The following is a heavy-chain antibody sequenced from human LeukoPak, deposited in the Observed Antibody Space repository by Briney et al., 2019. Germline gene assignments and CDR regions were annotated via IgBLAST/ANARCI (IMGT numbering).Heavy chain of an antibody. CDR1: GGTFSSYA. CDR2: IIPIFGTT. CDR3: ARDHVVVVAPYDYYYYTTS. D-gene: IGHD2-15*01. V-gene: IGHV1-69*13. J-gene: IGHJ6*03. Sequence: ASVKVSCKASGGTFSSYAISWVRQASGQGLEWMGGIIPIFGTTKYAQKFQGRVTITADESTSTAYMEMSSLRSEDTAVYYCARDHVVVVAPYDYYYYTTSGAKGPRSPSP.